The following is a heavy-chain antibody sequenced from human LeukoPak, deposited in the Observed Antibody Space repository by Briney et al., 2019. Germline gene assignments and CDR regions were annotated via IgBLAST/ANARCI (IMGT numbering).Heavy chain of an antibody. D-gene: IGHD3-10*01. Sequence: GGSLRLSCAVSGFTFSSYAMHWVRQAPGKGLEWVAVISYDGSNKYYADSVKGRFTISRDNSNNTLYLQMNSLRAEDTAVYYCARETSNYYGSGSYRTYYFDYWGQGTLVTVS. CDR3: ARETSNYYGSGSYRTYYFDY. CDR2: ISYDGSNK. J-gene: IGHJ4*02. V-gene: IGHV3-30-3*01. CDR1: GFTFSSYA.